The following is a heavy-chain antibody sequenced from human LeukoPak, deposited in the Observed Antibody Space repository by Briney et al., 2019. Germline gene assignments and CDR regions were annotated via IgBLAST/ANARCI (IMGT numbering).Heavy chain of an antibody. V-gene: IGHV1-18*01. CDR2: ISAYNGNT. Sequence: WASVKVSCKASGYTFTSYGISWVRQAPGQGLEWMGWISAYNGNTNYAQKLQGRVTMTTDTSTSTAYMELRSLRSDDTAVYYCARDRKTSLQLWFYDSSFDYWGQGTLVTVSS. CDR3: ARDRKTSLQLWFYDSSFDY. J-gene: IGHJ4*02. D-gene: IGHD5-18*01. CDR1: GYTFTSYG.